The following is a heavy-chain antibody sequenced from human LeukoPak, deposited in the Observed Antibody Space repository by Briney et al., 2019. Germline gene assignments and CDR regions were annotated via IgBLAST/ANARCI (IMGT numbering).Heavy chain of an antibody. Sequence: PSETLSLTCAVYGGSFSGYYWSWIRQPPGKGLEWIGEINHSGTTNYNPSLKSRVTISVDTSKNQFSLKLSSVTAADTAVYYCARAPSSWMFDPWAREPWSPSPQ. J-gene: IGHJ5*02. D-gene: IGHD6-13*01. CDR1: GGSFSGYY. CDR3: ARAPSSWMFDP. V-gene: IGHV4-34*01. CDR2: INHSGTT.